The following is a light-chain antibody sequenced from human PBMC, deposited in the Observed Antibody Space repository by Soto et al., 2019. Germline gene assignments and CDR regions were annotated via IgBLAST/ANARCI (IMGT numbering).Light chain of an antibody. Sequence: QSALTRPASVSGSPGQSITISCTGTSSDVGGYNYVSWYQQHPGKAPKLMIYEVSNRPSGVSNRFSGSKSGNTASLTISGLQAEDEADYYCSSYTSSSTLEVFGTGTKSPS. CDR1: SSDVGGYNY. CDR3: SSYTSSSTLEV. CDR2: EVS. J-gene: IGLJ1*01. V-gene: IGLV2-14*01.